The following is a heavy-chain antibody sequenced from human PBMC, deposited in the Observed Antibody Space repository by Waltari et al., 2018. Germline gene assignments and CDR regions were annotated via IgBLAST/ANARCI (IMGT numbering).Heavy chain of an antibody. V-gene: IGHV1-2*04. CDR3: AREGRIVVVPAAMSSYYYGMDV. CDR1: GYTFTGYY. D-gene: IGHD2-2*01. CDR2: INPNSGGT. J-gene: IGHJ6*02. Sequence: QVQLVQSGAEVKKPGASVKVSCKASGYTFTGYYMHWVRQAPGPGIGWMGWINPNSGGTNYAQKFQGWVTMTRDTSISTAYMELSRLRSDDTAVYYCAREGRIVVVPAAMSSYYYGMDVWGQGTTVTVSS.